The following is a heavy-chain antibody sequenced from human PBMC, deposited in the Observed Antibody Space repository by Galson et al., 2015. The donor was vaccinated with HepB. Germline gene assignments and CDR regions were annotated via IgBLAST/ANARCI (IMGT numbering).Heavy chain of an antibody. V-gene: IGHV3-7*03. CDR3: ARRTYYDIVTGYSDPFDY. CDR2: IKQDGSDK. D-gene: IGHD3-9*01. J-gene: IGHJ4*02. Sequence: SLRLSCAASGFTFNNYWMSWVRQAPGKGLEWVANIKQDGSDKYYVDSVKGRFTISRDNAKNSLYLQMNSLRAEDTAVYYCARRTYYDIVTGYSDPFDYWGQGTLVTVSS. CDR1: GFTFNNYW.